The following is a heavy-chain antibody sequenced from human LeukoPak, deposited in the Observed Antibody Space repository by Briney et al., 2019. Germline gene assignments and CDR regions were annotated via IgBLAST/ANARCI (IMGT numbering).Heavy chain of an antibody. CDR2: ISSSSSTI. J-gene: IGHJ3*02. D-gene: IGHD2-15*01. V-gene: IGHV3-48*01. CDR1: GFTFSSYS. CDR3: ARARCSGGSCHAFDI. Sequence: GGSLRLSCAASGFTFSSYSMNWVRQAPGKGLEWVSYISSSSSTIYYADSVKGRFTISRDNAKNSLYLQMNSLRAEDTAVYYCARARCSGGSCHAFDIWGQGTMVTVSS.